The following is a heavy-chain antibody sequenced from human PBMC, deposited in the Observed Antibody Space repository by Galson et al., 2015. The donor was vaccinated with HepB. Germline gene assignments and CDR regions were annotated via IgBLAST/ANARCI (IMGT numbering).Heavy chain of an antibody. CDR2: ISPYNRDT. CDR3: ARGGLVVVVGATQNYWFDP. V-gene: IGHV1-18*01. CDR1: GYTFSSYS. Sequence: SVKVSCKASGYTFSSYSITWVRQAPGQGLEWVGWISPYNRDTNYARKLQGRVTMTTDTSTNTAYLELRSLRSDDTAVYYCARGGLVVVVGATQNYWFDPWGQGTPVTVSS. J-gene: IGHJ5*02. D-gene: IGHD2-15*01.